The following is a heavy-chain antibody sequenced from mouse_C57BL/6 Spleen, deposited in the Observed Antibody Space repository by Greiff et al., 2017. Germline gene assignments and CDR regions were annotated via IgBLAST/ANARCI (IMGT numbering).Heavy chain of an antibody. CDR1: GFSLSTSGIG. D-gene: IGHD1-1*01. V-gene: IGHV8-12*01. Sequence: QVQLKESGPGILQSSQTLSLTCSFSGFSLSTSGIGVSWIRQPSGKGLEWLAHIYWDDDKRYNPSLKSRLTISKDTSRNQVFLKITSVDTADTATYYCARDYYGSFYFDVWGTGTTVTVSS. CDR2: IYWDDDK. CDR3: ARDYYGSFYFDV. J-gene: IGHJ1*03.